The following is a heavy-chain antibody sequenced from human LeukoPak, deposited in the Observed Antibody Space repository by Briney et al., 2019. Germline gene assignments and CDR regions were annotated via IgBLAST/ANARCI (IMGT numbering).Heavy chain of an antibody. CDR3: AKDAYCSSTSCYGGGIAARAQGAFDI. CDR1: GFTFSSYG. J-gene: IGHJ3*02. V-gene: IGHV3-30*02. Sequence: GGSLRLSRAASGFTFSSYGMHWVRQAPGKGLEWVAFIRYDGSNKYYADSVKGRFTISRDNSKNTLYLQMNSLRAEDTAVYYCAKDAYCSSTSCYGGGIAARAQGAFDIWGQGTMVTVSS. CDR2: IRYDGSNK. D-gene: IGHD2-2*01.